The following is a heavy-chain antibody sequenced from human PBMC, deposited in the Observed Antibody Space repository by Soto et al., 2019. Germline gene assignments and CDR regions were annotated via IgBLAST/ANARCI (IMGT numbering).Heavy chain of an antibody. CDR1: GGSISSGGYS. CDR3: AARAVVAATWWFDP. D-gene: IGHD2-15*01. V-gene: IGHV4-30-2*01. CDR2: IYHSGST. J-gene: IGHJ5*02. Sequence: LSLTFAVSGGSISSGGYSWSWIRQPPGKGLEWIGYIYHSGSTYYNPSLKSRVTISVDRSKNQFSLKLSSVTAADTAVYYCAARAVVAATWWFDPWGQGTLVTVSS.